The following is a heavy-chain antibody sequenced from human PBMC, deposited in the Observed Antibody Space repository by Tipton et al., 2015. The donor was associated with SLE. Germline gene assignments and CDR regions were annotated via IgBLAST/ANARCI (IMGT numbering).Heavy chain of an antibody. D-gene: IGHD4-23*01. CDR2: INHSGST. CDR3: ARAGGNPGGFDY. J-gene: IGHJ4*02. V-gene: IGHV4-34*01. CDR1: GGSFSGSY. Sequence: TLSLTCAVSGGSFSGSYCSWIRQPPGKRLEWVGEINHSGSTNYNPSLKSRVTISVDTSKNQFSLKLSSVTAADTAVYYCARAGGNPGGFDYWGQRTLVTVSS.